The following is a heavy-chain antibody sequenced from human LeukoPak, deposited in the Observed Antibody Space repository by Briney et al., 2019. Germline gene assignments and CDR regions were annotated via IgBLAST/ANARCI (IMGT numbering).Heavy chain of an antibody. V-gene: IGHV1-69*05. CDR3: ASGYCSSTSCYIGGDY. CDR1: GGTFSSYA. Sequence: SVKVSCKASGGTFSSYAISWVRQAPGQGLEWMGGIIPIFGTANYAQKFQGRVTITTDESTSTAYMELSSLRSEDTAVYYCASGYCSSTSCYIGGDYWGQGTLVTVSS. D-gene: IGHD2-2*02. CDR2: IIPIFGTA. J-gene: IGHJ4*02.